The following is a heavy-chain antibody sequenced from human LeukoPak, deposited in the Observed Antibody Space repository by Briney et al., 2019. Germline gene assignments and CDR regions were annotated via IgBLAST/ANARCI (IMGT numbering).Heavy chain of an antibody. J-gene: IGHJ6*03. V-gene: IGHV3-23*01. D-gene: IGHD3-22*01. Sequence: GGSLRLSCAASGFTFSSYAMSWVRQAPGKGLEWVSAISGSGGSTYYADSVKGRFTISRDNSKNTLYLQMNSLRAEDTAVYYCAKIRGEDDSSGYYPYYYYYYMDVWGKGTTVTVSS. CDR3: AKIRGEDDSSGYYPYYYYYYMDV. CDR1: GFTFSSYA. CDR2: ISGSGGST.